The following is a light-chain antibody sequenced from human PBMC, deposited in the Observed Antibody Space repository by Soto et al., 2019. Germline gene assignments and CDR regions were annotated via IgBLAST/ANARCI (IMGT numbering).Light chain of an antibody. V-gene: IGKV1-8*01. CDR2: AAS. CDR1: QGMSSY. CDR3: QQYYSYPRT. Sequence: AIRMTQSPSSLSASTGDRVTITCRASQGMSSYLAWYQQKPGKAPKLLIYAASTLQSGVPSRFSGSGSGTDFPLTISCLQSEDFATYYCQQYYSYPRTFGQGTKVEIK. J-gene: IGKJ1*01.